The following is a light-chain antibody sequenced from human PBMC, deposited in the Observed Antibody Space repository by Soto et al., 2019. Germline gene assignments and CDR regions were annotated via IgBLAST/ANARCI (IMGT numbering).Light chain of an antibody. J-gene: IGLJ2*01. CDR1: SSDVGGYNY. CDR2: DVS. CDR3: SSYTSSSTSIV. Sequence: QSALTQPGSVSGSPGQSITISCTGTSSDVGGYNYVSWYQQHPGKAPKLMIYDVSNRPSGVSNRFSGSKSGNTASLTISGLQAEDEADYYCSSYTSSSTSIVFGGGTKVTVL. V-gene: IGLV2-14*01.